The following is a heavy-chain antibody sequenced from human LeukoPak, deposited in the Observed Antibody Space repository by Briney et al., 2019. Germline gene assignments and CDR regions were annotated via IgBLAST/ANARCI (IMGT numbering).Heavy chain of an antibody. CDR2: IIPTFGTA. Sequence: ASVKVSCKASGGTFSSYAISWVRQAPGQGLEWMGGIIPTFGTANYAQKFQGRVTITADESTSTAYMELSSLRSEDTAVYYCARPVAPYRHQHYFDYWGQGTLVTVSS. CDR3: ARPVAPYRHQHYFDY. D-gene: IGHD6-19*01. CDR1: GGTFSSYA. J-gene: IGHJ4*02. V-gene: IGHV1-69*13.